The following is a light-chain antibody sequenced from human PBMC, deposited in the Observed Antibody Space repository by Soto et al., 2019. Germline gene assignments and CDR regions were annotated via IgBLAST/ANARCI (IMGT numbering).Light chain of an antibody. CDR3: QQRSSWPLT. J-gene: IGKJ4*01. Sequence: EIVLTQSPATLSLSSGERATLSCRASQSVNSYLAWFQQKPGQAPRLLIYDTSHRATGIPARFSGSGSGTDFTLTISSLEPEDFAMYYCQQRSSWPLTFGGGTQVQIK. V-gene: IGKV3-11*01. CDR2: DTS. CDR1: QSVNSY.